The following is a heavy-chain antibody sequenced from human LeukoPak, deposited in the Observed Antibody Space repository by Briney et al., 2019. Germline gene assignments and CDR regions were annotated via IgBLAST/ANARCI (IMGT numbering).Heavy chain of an antibody. CDR1: GFTFGDYA. V-gene: IGHV3-49*04. J-gene: IGHJ4*02. D-gene: IGHD3-3*01. Sequence: GGSLRLSCTASGFTFGDYAMSWVRQAPGKGLEWVGFIRVKPYGGTTEYAASVKGRFTISRDDSKSIAYLQMNSLKTEDTGVYYCTRVDPHSYDFWSGYYFDYWGQGTLVTVSS. CDR2: IRVKPYGGTT. CDR3: TRVDPHSYDFWSGYYFDY.